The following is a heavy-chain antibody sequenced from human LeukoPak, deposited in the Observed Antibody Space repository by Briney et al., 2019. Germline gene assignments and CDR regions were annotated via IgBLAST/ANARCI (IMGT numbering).Heavy chain of an antibody. CDR3: ARDYCSSTSCLFDY. CDR1: GYTFTGYY. CDR2: INPNSGDT. V-gene: IGHV1-2*06. J-gene: IGHJ4*02. Sequence: ASVKVSCKASGYTFTGYYMHWVRQAPGQGLEWMGLINPNSGDTNYAQKFQGRVTMTRDTFISTAYMELSRLTSDDTAMYYCARDYCSSTSCLFDYWGQGTLVTVSS. D-gene: IGHD2-2*01.